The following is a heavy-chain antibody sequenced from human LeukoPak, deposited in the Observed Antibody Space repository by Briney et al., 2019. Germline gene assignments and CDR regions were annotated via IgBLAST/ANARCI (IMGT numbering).Heavy chain of an antibody. V-gene: IGHV3-7*01. CDR1: GFTFSSYW. J-gene: IGHJ4*02. Sequence: GGSLRLSCAASGFTFSSYWLSWVRQAPGKGLEWVANVKQDGSEKYYVDSVKGRFTISRDNAKNSLYLQMNSLRAEDTAVYYCARGGDYGDCDFFDYWGQGTLVTVSS. CDR2: VKQDGSEK. CDR3: ARGGDYGDCDFFDY. D-gene: IGHD4-17*01.